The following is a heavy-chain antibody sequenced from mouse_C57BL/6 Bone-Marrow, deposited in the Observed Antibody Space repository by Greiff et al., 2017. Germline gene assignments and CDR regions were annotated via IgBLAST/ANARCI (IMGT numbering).Heavy chain of an antibody. Sequence: VQLQQSGAELVRPGASVKLSCTASGFNIKDDYMHWVKQRPEQGLEWIGWIDPENGDTEYASNFQGKATITADTSSNTAYLHLISLTSEATAVYYCTTFPLITTVVATDYFDYWGQGTTLTVSS. CDR2: IDPENGDT. J-gene: IGHJ2*01. V-gene: IGHV14-4*01. D-gene: IGHD1-1*01. CDR1: GFNIKDDY. CDR3: TTFPLITTVVATDYFDY.